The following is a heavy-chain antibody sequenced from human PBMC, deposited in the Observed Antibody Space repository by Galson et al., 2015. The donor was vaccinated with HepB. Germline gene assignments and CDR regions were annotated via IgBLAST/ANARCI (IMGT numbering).Heavy chain of an antibody. CDR3: ARASTGEGYFDY. V-gene: IGHV3-30*04. Sequence: SLRLSCAASGFTFSSYAMHWVRQAPGKGLEWVAVISYDGSNKYYADSVKGRFTISRDNSKNTLYLQMNSLRAEDTAVYYCARASTGEGYFDYWGQGTLVTVSS. J-gene: IGHJ4*02. CDR2: ISYDGSNK. CDR1: GFTFSSYA. D-gene: IGHD3-10*01.